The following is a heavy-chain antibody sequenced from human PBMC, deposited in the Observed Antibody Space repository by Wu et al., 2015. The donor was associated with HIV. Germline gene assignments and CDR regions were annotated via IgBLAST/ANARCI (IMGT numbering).Heavy chain of an antibody. V-gene: IGHV1-2*02. Sequence: QVHLMQSGSEVKKPGASMKVSCKASGYTFSDYYIQWVRQVPGQGLEWMGWINPNTGATNYAQKFEDRVSMTRETSITTAYMELRSLRSDDTAVYFCARDKRGYDVLTGYYIYFD. CDR1: GYTFSDYY. CDR3: ARDKRGYDVLTGYYIYFD. CDR2: INPNTGAT. D-gene: IGHD3-9*01. J-gene: IGHJ4*01.